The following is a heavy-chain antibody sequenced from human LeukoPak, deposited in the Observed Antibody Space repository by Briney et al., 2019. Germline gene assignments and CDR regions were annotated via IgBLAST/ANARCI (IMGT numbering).Heavy chain of an antibody. CDR1: GFTFSNYA. CDR2: ISGSGIST. D-gene: IGHD3-9*01. V-gene: IGHV3-23*01. Sequence: GGSLRLSCTASGFTFSNYAMSWVRQAPGKGLEWVSAISGSGISTYYAESLKTRFTISRDNSKNTLYLQMNSLRAEGTALYYCANAMYYDILTGFPHEEDYWGQGTQVTVSS. J-gene: IGHJ4*02. CDR3: ANAMYYDILTGFPHEEDY.